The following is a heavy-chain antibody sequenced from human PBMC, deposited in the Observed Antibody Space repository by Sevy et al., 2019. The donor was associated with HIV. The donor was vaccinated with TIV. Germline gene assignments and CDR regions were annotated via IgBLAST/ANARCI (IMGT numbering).Heavy chain of an antibody. CDR1: GFTFSDYW. D-gene: IGHD3-16*01. J-gene: IGHJ3*02. CDR3: ARGLLPRGGAFDI. Sequence: GGSLRLSCAASGFTFSDYWMSWVRQAPGKGLEWVANIKQDGSEKYYVDSVKGRFTISRDNAKNSLYLQMNSLRAEDTAVYYCARGLLPRGGAFDIWGQGTMVTVSS. V-gene: IGHV3-7*01. CDR2: IKQDGSEK.